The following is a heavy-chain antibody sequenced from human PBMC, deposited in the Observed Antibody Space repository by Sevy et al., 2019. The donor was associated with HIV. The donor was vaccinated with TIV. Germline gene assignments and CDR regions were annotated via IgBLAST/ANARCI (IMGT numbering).Heavy chain of an antibody. D-gene: IGHD3-22*01. CDR3: ASKYDSSGYFDY. V-gene: IGHV3-23*01. J-gene: IGHJ4*02. CDR2: ISGSGGSGDKT. Sequence: GGSLRLSCAASGFTFSSYAMNWVRQAPGKGLEWDSGISGSGGSGDKTNYADSVKGRFTISRDDSKNSLYLQLNSLRAEDTAIYYSASKYDSSGYFDYWGQGTLVTVSS. CDR1: GFTFSSYA.